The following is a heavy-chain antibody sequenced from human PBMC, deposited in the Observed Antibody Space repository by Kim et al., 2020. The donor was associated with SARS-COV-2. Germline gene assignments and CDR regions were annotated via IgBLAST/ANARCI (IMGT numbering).Heavy chain of an antibody. CDR3: ARETDYTDAFDI. J-gene: IGHJ3*02. Sequence: NYNPSLKSRVTISIDTSKNQFSLKLNSVTAADTAVYYCARETDYTDAFDIWGQGTMVTVSS. V-gene: IGHV4-59*01. D-gene: IGHD4-4*01.